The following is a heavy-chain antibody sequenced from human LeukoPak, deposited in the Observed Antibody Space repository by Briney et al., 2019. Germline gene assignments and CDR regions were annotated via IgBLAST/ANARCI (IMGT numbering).Heavy chain of an antibody. CDR3: ARDGDDYGGNYYYYYMDV. V-gene: IGHV1-2*02. J-gene: IGHJ6*03. CDR2: INPNSGGT. Sequence: VASVKVSCKASGYTFTGYYMHWVRQAPRQGLEWMGWINPNSGGTNYAQKFQGRVTMTRDTSISTAYMELSRLRSDDTAVYYCARDGDDYGGNYYYYYMDVWGKGTTVTVSS. CDR1: GYTFTGYY. D-gene: IGHD4-23*01.